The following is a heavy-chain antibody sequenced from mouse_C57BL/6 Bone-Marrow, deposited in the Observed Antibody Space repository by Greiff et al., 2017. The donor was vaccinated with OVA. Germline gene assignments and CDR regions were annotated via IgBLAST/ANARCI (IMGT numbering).Heavy chain of an antibody. Sequence: EVNLVESGGGLVKPGGSLKLSCAASGFTFSSYAMSWVRQTPEKRLEWVATISDGGSYTYYPDNVKGRFTISRDNAKNNLYLQMSHLKSEDTAMYYCARDDYWGFDYWGQGTTLTVSS. V-gene: IGHV5-4*01. CDR2: ISDGGSYT. D-gene: IGHD1-1*01. CDR3: ARDDYWGFDY. CDR1: GFTFSSYA. J-gene: IGHJ2*01.